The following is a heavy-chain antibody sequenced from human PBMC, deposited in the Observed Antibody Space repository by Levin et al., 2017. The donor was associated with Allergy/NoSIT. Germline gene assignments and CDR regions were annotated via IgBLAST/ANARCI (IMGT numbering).Heavy chain of an antibody. CDR3: ARAHTPIGLYCSSTSCDLWFDP. J-gene: IGHJ5*02. CDR2: IIPIFGTA. Sequence: SCKASGGTFSSYAISWVRQAPGQGLEWMGGIIPIFGTANYAQKFQGRVTITADKSTSTAYMELSSLRSEDTAVYYCARAHTPIGLYCSSTSCDLWFDPWGQGTLVTVSS. CDR1: GGTFSSYA. D-gene: IGHD2-2*01. V-gene: IGHV1-69*06.